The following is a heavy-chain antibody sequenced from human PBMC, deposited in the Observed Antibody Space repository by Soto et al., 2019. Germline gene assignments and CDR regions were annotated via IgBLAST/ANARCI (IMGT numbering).Heavy chain of an antibody. CDR2: IKQDGSEK. Sequence: EVQLVESGGGLVQPGGSLRLSCAASGFSFSTYWMSWVRQAPGKGLEWVANIKQDGSEKYYVASVKGRFTISRDNAKNSLYLQMNSLRVEDAAVYYCARGDPYCTGSRATCHPHWFDPWGQGTLVTVSS. V-gene: IGHV3-7*01. D-gene: IGHD2-8*02. CDR1: GFSFSTYW. CDR3: ARGDPYCTGSRATCHPHWFDP. J-gene: IGHJ5*02.